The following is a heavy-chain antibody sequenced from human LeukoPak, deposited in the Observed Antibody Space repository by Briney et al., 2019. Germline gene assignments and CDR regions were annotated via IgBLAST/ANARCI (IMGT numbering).Heavy chain of an antibody. Sequence: GGSLRLSCAASGFSFSNYDMHWVRQAPGERLEWVAVIWYVGSNKYYADSVKGRFTISRDNSKNTLYLQMNSLRVEDTAVYYCARGDPTVTTKQNFDYWGQGTLVTVSS. D-gene: IGHD4-17*01. CDR1: GFSFSNYD. CDR3: ARGDPTVTTKQNFDY. V-gene: IGHV3-33*01. CDR2: IWYVGSNK. J-gene: IGHJ4*02.